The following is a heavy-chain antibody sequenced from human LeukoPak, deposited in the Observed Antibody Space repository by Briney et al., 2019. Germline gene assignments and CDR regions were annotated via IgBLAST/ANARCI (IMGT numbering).Heavy chain of an antibody. CDR3: ARAXDGDYPPAFDY. CDR1: GGSISSYY. CDR2: IYYSGST. D-gene: IGHD4-17*01. V-gene: IGHV4-59*01. Sequence: PSETLSLTCTVSGGSISSYYWSWIRQPPGKGLEWIGYIYYSGSTNYNPSLKSRVTISVDTSKNQFSLKLSSVTAADTAVYYCARAXDGDYPPAFDYWGQGTLVTVSS. J-gene: IGHJ4*02.